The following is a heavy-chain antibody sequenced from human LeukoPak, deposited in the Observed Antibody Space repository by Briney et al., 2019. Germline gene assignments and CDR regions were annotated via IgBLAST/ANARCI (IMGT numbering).Heavy chain of an antibody. V-gene: IGHV1-69*13. CDR3: ARDLRTPPYYDFWSGYYNPIFDGYYFDY. CDR1: GGTFSSYA. Sequence: SVKVSCKASGGTFSSYAISWVRQAPGQGLEWMGGIIPIFGTANYAQKFQGRVTITADESTSTAYMELSSLRSEDTAVYYCARDLRTPPYYDFWSGYYNPIFDGYYFDYWGQGTLVTVSS. J-gene: IGHJ4*02. D-gene: IGHD3-3*01. CDR2: IIPIFGTA.